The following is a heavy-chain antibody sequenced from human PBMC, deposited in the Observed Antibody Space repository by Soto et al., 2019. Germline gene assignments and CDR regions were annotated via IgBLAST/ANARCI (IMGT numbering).Heavy chain of an antibody. CDR1: GFTLSSYF. J-gene: IGHJ5*02. CDR3: AKDLEKWLVQLGGLDT. D-gene: IGHD1-1*01. V-gene: IGHV3-23*01. CDR2: ISNSGGST. Sequence: EVQLLESGGGMVQPGGSLRLSCVASGFTLSSYFMTWVRQAPGKGLEWVSAISNSGGSTYYADSVKGRFTISRDNSHNTLSLQMNNLRAEDTARYYCAKDLEKWLVQLGGLDTWGQGAQVTVSS.